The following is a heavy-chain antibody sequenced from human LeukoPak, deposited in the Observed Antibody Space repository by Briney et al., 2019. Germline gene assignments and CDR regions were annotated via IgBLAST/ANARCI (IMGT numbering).Heavy chain of an antibody. Sequence: GGSLRLSCTDSGFTFSSYALAWVRQAPGKGLEWVAAVTSRGVGTHYADSVKGRFTISRDNSKNTIYLQMNSLRAEDTAIYYCGSDPNGDYVGALGYWGRGTLVNVSS. CDR3: GSDPNGDYVGALGY. D-gene: IGHD4-17*01. CDR1: GFTFSSYA. J-gene: IGHJ4*01. V-gene: IGHV3-23*01. CDR2: VTSRGVGT.